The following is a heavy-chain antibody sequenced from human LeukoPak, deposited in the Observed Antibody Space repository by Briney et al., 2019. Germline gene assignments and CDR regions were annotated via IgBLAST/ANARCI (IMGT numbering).Heavy chain of an antibody. CDR2: VKSRVNGGTT. D-gene: IGHD3-9*01. Sequence: GESLRLSCAASGFTFSSYAMHWVRQAPGKGLEWVARVKSRVNGGTTDYAAPVQGRFTISRDDSKNTLFLQMNSLKTEDTAVYYCTTQGDWALVYWGQGTLVTVSS. J-gene: IGHJ4*02. CDR1: GFTFSSYA. V-gene: IGHV3-15*01. CDR3: TTQGDWALVY.